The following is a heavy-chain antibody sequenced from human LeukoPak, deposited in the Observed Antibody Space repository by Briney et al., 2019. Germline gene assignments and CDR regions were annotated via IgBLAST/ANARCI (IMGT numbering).Heavy chain of an antibody. CDR2: INPNSGGT. V-gene: IGHV1-2*02. CDR1: GYTFTGYY. D-gene: IGHD3-10*01. CDR3: ARDTYGSGSSVGY. Sequence: ASVKVSCKASGYTFTGYYLHWVRQAPGQGLEWMGWINPNSGGTNYAQKFQGRVTMTRDTSISTAYMELSRLRYDDTAVYYCARDTYGSGSSVGYWGQGTLVTVSS. J-gene: IGHJ4*02.